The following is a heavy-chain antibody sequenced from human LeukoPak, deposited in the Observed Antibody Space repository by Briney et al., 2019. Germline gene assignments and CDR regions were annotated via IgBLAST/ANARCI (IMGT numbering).Heavy chain of an antibody. CDR2: IYYSGIT. J-gene: IGHJ3*02. D-gene: IGHD2/OR15-2a*01. CDR3: ARPLDTTFFNAFDI. V-gene: IGHV4-39*01. CDR1: GGSISSYY. Sequence: PSETLSLTCTVSGGSISSYYWSWIRQPPGKGLEWIGSIYYSGITFYNPSLKSRLTISVDTSKNQFSLKLTSVTAADTAVYYCARPLDTTFFNAFDIWGQGTMVTVSS.